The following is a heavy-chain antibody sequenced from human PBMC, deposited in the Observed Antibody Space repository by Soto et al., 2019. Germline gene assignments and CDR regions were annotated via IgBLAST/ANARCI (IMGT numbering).Heavy chain of an antibody. D-gene: IGHD6-19*01. V-gene: IGHV4-34*01. Sequence: SETLSLTCAVYGGSFRGYYWNWIRQPPGKGLEWIGEINHSGSTNYNPSLKSRVTISVDTSKNQFSLKLSSVTAADTAVYYCARGYSSGWSYFDYWGQGTLVTVSS. CDR3: ARGYSSGWSYFDY. CDR2: INHSGST. CDR1: GGSFRGYY. J-gene: IGHJ4*02.